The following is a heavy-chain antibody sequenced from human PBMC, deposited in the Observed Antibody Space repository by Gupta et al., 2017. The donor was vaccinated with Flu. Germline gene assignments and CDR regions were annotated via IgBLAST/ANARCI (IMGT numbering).Heavy chain of an antibody. D-gene: IGHD6-19*01. CDR2: ISSNGGST. CDR3: ASSYSSGWYYFDY. J-gene: IGHJ4*02. CDR1: GFPFSSYA. V-gene: IGHV3-64*01. Sequence: EVQLVESGGGLVQPGGSLRLSCAASGFPFSSYAMHWVRQAPGKGLEYVSAISSNGGSTYYANSVKGRFTISRDNSKNTLYLQMGSLRAEDMAVYYCASSYSSGWYYFDYWGQGTLVTVSS.